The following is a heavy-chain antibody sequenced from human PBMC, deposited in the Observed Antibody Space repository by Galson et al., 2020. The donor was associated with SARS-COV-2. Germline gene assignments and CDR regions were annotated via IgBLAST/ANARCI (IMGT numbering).Heavy chain of an antibody. CDR1: GFTLSSYW. CDR3: ASVGQNDFWCGYSFFDY. CDR2: IKQDGSEK. V-gene: IGHV3-7*01. J-gene: IGHJ4*02. D-gene: IGHD3-3*01. Sequence: GGSLRLSCVVSGFTLSSYWMSWVRQAPGKGLEWVANIKQDGSEKDYADSVKGRFTISRDNAKNSPYLQMGTLRGEDTAVYYCASVGQNDFWCGYSFFDYWGQGTLVTV.